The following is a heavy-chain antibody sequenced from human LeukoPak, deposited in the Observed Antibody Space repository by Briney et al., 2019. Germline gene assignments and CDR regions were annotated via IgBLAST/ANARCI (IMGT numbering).Heavy chain of an antibody. J-gene: IGHJ4*02. CDR2: ISYSGST. CDR3: ARHGRDNSGYYEAYYFDY. Sequence: SETLSLTCTVSGGSISSYYWSWSRQPPGKGLEWIGYISYSGSTSYNPSLRSRVTISADTSKNQFSLKLSSVTAADTAVYYCARHGRDNSGYYEAYYFDYWGQGPLVTVSS. V-gene: IGHV4-59*08. D-gene: IGHD3-22*01. CDR1: GGSISSYY.